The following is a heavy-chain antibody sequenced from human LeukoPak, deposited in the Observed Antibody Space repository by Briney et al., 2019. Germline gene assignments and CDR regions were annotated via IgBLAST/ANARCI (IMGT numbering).Heavy chain of an antibody. CDR3: ARSRGLTLRYFDWSSPFDP. CDR2: IYYSGST. V-gene: IGHV4-39*07. CDR1: GFTFSSYS. J-gene: IGHJ5*02. D-gene: IGHD3-9*01. Sequence: GSLRLSCAASGFTFSSYSMNWVRQPPGKGLEWIGSIYYSGSTYYNPSLKSRVTISVDTSKNQFSLKLSSVTAADTAVYYCARSRGLTLRYFDWSSPFDPWGQGTLVTVSS.